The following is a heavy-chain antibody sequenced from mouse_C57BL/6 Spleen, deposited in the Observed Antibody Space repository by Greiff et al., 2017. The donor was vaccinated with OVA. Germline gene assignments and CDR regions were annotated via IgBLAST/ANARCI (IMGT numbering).Heavy chain of an antibody. Sequence: VQLQQSGPELVKPGASVKISCQASGYAFSSSWMNWVKQRPGKGLEWIGRIYPGDGDTNYNGKFKGKATLTADKSSSTAYMQLSSLTSEDSAVYFCAREAYYGSSGGDYWGQGTTLTVSS. V-gene: IGHV1-82*01. CDR2: IYPGDGDT. D-gene: IGHD1-1*01. CDR1: GYAFSSSW. J-gene: IGHJ2*01. CDR3: AREAYYGSSGGDY.